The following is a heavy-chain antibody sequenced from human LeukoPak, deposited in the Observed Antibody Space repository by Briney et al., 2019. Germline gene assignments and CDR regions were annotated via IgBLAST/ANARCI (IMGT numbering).Heavy chain of an antibody. V-gene: IGHV3-7*04. J-gene: IGHJ4*02. CDR2: IKQTGSEK. CDR1: GFTFSSYW. Sequence: GSLRLSCAASGFTFSSYWMTWVRQAPGRGLEWVANIKQTGSEKYYVDSVKGRFTISRDNTKNSLYLQMNSLRAEDTAVYYCARVRGDYYLDFWGQATMLTVSS. CDR3: ARVRGDYYLDF. D-gene: IGHD3-10*01.